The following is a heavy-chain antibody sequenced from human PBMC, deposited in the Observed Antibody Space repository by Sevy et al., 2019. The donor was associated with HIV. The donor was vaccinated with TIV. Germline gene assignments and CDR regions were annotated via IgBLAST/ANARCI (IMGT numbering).Heavy chain of an antibody. D-gene: IGHD2-8*01. V-gene: IGHV3-23*01. Sequence: GGSLRLSCAASGFTFSKYSMSWVRQPPGKGLEWVSTLSCGCGEINYADSVKGRFTISRDNSKSSVYLQMNNLRPEDTAVYYCAREGCTKPYEYWGQGTLVTVSS. CDR2: LSCGCGEI. CDR1: GFTFSKYS. CDR3: AREGCTKPYEY. J-gene: IGHJ4*02.